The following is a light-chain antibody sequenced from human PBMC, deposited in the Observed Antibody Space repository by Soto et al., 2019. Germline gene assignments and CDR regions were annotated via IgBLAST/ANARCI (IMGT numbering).Light chain of an antibody. Sequence: EIVMTQSPATLSVSPGERATLSCRASQSVSSTYLIWYQQKPGQAPRLLIYDASNRATGIPARFSGSGSGTDFTLTISSLEPEDFAVYYCQQRSNWPPRITFGQGTRLEIK. J-gene: IGKJ5*01. CDR3: QQRSNWPPRIT. CDR2: DAS. V-gene: IGKV3-11*01. CDR1: QSVSSTY.